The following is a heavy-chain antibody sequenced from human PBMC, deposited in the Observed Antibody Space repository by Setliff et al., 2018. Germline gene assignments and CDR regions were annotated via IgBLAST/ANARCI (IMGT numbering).Heavy chain of an antibody. CDR2: INTDTGNP. CDR1: GYTFNNYA. Sequence: GASVKVSCKASGYTFNNYAINWVRQAPGQGLEWMGWINTDTGNPTSAQGFTGRFVFSLDTSVRTAYLQISSLKAEDTGVYYCARASRYGTIKYRGDYYMDVWGKGTTVTVSS. CDR3: ARASRYGTIKYRGDYYMDV. V-gene: IGHV7-4-1*02. D-gene: IGHD5-12*01. J-gene: IGHJ6*03.